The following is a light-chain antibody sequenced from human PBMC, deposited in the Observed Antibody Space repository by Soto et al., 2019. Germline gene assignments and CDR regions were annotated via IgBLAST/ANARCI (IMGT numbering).Light chain of an antibody. J-gene: IGLJ2*01. CDR3: ATWGDSLNAVV. CDR2: DYH. Sequence: QSVLTQPHSASGTPGQRVTISCSGISPNIGSKTVNWYQQLPGTAPKLLIFDYHQRPSGVPDRFSGSKSGTSASLAISGLQSEDEGDYYCATWGDSLNAVVFGGGTKLTVL. V-gene: IGLV1-44*01. CDR1: SPNIGSKT.